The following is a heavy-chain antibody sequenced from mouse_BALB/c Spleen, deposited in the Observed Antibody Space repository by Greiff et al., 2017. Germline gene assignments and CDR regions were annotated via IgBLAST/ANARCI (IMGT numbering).Heavy chain of an antibody. CDR1: GFTFSSYT. CDR2: ISNGGGST. J-gene: IGHJ4*01. CDR3: ARHPYYGNSYAMDY. V-gene: IGHV5-12-2*01. D-gene: IGHD2-10*01. Sequence: EVQGVESGGGLVQPGGSLKLSCAASGFTFSSYTMSWVRQTPEKRLEWVAYISNGGGSTYYPDTVKGRFTISRDNAKNTLYLQMSSLKSEDTAMYYCARHPYYGNSYAMDYWGQGTSVTVSS.